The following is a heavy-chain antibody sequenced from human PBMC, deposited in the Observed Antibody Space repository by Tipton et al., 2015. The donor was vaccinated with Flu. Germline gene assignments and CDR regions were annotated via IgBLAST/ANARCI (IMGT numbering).Heavy chain of an antibody. J-gene: IGHJ6*02. CDR1: RGSISSNSYY. V-gene: IGHV4-39*02. D-gene: IGHD3-10*01. CDR2: ISYSGST. Sequence: LRLSCTVSRGSISSNSYYWGWIRQPPGKGLAWIGTISYSGSTYYTPSLRSRVTISVDMSKSHFSLELTSVTAADTGVYFCAGGSFYFGMDVWGQGTTVIVSS. CDR3: AGGSFYFGMDV.